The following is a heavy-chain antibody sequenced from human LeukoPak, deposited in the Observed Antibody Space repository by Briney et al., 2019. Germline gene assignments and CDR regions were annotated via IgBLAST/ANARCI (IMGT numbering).Heavy chain of an antibody. J-gene: IGHJ4*02. D-gene: IGHD4-17*01. CDR2: ISGYNGNT. CDR1: GYTFTNHG. V-gene: IGHV1-18*01. Sequence: ASVMVSCKTSGYTFTNHGISWVRQAPGQGLEWMGWISGYNGNTNYVQKFRGRVTMTTDTSTSTAYMELRSLSSDDTAVYYCARDLSLGRHDDGEPFDYWGRGTLVTVSS. CDR3: ARDLSLGRHDDGEPFDY.